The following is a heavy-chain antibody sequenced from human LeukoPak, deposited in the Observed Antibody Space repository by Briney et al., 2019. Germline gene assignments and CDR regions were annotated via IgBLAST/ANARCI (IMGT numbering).Heavy chain of an antibody. CDR1: GYTFTSYD. J-gene: IGHJ4*02. CDR3: ARGRRYGYGSGRESGY. CDR2: MNPNSGNT. Sequence: ASVKVSCKASGYTFTSYDINWVRQATGQGLEWMGRMNPNSGNTGYAQKFQGRVTMTRNTSISTAYMELSSLRSEDTAVYYCARGRRYGYGSGRESGYWGQGTLVTVSS. D-gene: IGHD3-10*01. V-gene: IGHV1-8*01.